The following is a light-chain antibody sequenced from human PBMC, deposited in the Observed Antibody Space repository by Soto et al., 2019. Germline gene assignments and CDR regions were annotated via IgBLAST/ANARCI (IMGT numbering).Light chain of an antibody. J-gene: IGLJ1*01. Sequence: QSALTQPRSVSGSPGQSVTISCTGTSSDVGGYNYVSWYQQHPGKAPKLMIYEVSNRPSGVSNRFSGSKSGNTASLTISGLQAEDEADYYCSSYTSSSTPLFFGTGTKV. CDR2: EVS. CDR3: SSYTSSSTPLF. V-gene: IGLV2-14*01. CDR1: SSDVGGYNY.